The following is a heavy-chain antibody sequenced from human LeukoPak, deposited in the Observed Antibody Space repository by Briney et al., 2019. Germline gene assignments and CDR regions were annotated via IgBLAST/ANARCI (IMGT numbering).Heavy chain of an antibody. J-gene: IGHJ4*02. D-gene: IGHD1-26*01. Sequence: GGSLRLSCAASGFTFSDYYMSWIRQAPGKGLEWVSYISSSGGSIYYADSVKGRFTISRDNSKNTLYLQMNSLRAEDTAVYYCAKDKLAGSGSYSRFFDYWGQGTLVTVSS. CDR1: GFTFSDYY. CDR2: ISSSGGSI. V-gene: IGHV3-11*01. CDR3: AKDKLAGSGSYSRFFDY.